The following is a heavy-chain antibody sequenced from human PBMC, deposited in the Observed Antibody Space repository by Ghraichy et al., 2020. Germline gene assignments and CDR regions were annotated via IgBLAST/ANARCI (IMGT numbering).Heavy chain of an antibody. J-gene: IGHJ4*02. D-gene: IGHD2-2*01. CDR1: QLTFSTYW. V-gene: IGHV3-7*03. CDR3: ARVSCTRTSCYGSLYFDY. CDR2: IKPDGSEK. Sequence: LSLTCAASQLTFSTYWMGWVRQAPGKGLEWVAHIKPDGSEKYYVDSVKGRFTISRDNAKNSLHLQMNSLRAEDTAVYYCARVSCTRTSCYGSLYFDYWGQGALVTVSS.